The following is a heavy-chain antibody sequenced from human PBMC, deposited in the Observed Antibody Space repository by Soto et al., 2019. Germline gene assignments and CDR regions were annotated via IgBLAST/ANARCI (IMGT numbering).Heavy chain of an antibody. CDR3: ARDSGIPGHFWYCDI. J-gene: IGHJ2*01. Sequence: QVQLVQSGAELKMPGASVRVSCKTYGYTFSNYFLHWLRQAPGQGPEWLGFVNPKRGGTEYAPKFQGRSTMTRDTSINTVYLDLTRLTPDDTAMYYCARDSGIPGHFWYCDIWGRGTLVTVSS. CDR2: VNPKRGGT. CDR1: GYTFSNYF. V-gene: IGHV1-2*02.